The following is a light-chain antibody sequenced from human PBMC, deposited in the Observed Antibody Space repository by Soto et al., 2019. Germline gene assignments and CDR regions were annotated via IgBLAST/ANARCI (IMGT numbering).Light chain of an antibody. J-gene: IGLJ1*01. CDR3: GTWDSSLSARV. Sequence: VLTQPPSVSAAPGQKVTISCSGSSSNIGNNYVSWYQQLPGTAPKLLIYDNNKRPSGIPDRFSGSKSGTSATLGITGLQTGDEADYYCGTWDSSLSARVFGTGTKVTVL. CDR1: SSNIGNNY. V-gene: IGLV1-51*01. CDR2: DNN.